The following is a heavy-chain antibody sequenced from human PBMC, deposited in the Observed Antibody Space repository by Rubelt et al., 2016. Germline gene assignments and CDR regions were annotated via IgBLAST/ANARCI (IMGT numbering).Heavy chain of an antibody. Sequence: ESGGGLVKPGGSLRLSCAASGFTFSNAWMNWVRQAPGKGLEWVGRIKSKTDGGTTDYAAPVKGRFTISRDDSKNTPYLQMNSLKTEDTAVYYCSTDLLDGYLGFWGQGTLVTVSS. CDR3: STDLLDGYLGF. V-gene: IGHV3-15*07. D-gene: IGHD2-15*01. CDR1: GFTFSNAW. CDR2: IKSKTDGGTT. J-gene: IGHJ4*02.